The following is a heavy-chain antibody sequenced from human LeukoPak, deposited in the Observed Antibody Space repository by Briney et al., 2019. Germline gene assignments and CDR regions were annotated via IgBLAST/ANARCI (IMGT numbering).Heavy chain of an antibody. CDR2: IYSGGST. V-gene: IGHV3-66*01. CDR1: GFTVSSNY. D-gene: IGHD2-2*01. CDR3: ARDSGYCSSTSCYGDYYGMDV. Sequence: GGSLRLSCAASGFTVSSNYLSWVRQAPGKGLEWVSVIYSGGSTYYADSVKGRFTISRDNSKNTLFLQMNSLRAEDTAVYYCARDSGYCSSTSCYGDYYGMDVWGQGTTVTVSS. J-gene: IGHJ6*02.